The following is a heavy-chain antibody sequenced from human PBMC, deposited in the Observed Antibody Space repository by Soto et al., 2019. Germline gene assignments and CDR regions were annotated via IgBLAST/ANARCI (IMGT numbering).Heavy chain of an antibody. CDR1: GGTFSSYT. CDR3: SRSLAGHPPTSFDF. V-gene: IGHV1-69*02. Sequence: QVQLVQSGAEVKKPGSSVKVSCKASGGTFSSYTISWVRQAPGQGLEWMGRIIPILGIANYAQKFQGRVTIPADKSTSTAYIGLGSLGSSDTAVYYCSRSLAGHPPTSFDFRGQGTLVTVSS. CDR2: IIPILGIA. J-gene: IGHJ4*02.